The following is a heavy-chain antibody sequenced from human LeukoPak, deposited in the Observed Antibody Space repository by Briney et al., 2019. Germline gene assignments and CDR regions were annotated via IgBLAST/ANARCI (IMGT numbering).Heavy chain of an antibody. V-gene: IGHV4-59*01. CDR1: GDSISSYY. J-gene: IGHJ4*02. CDR3: ARMGGPRCSSTSCLPY. CDR2: IHYSGST. Sequence: SETLSLTCTVSGDSISSYYWSWIRQPPGKGLEWIGYIHYSGSTNYNPSLKSRVTISVDTSKNQFSLKLSSVTAADTAVYYCARMGGPRCSSTSCLPYWGQGTLVTVSS. D-gene: IGHD2-2*01.